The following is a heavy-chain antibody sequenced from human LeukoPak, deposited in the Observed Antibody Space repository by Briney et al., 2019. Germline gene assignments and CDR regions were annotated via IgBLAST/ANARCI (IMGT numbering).Heavy chain of an antibody. V-gene: IGHV1-69*06. CDR2: IIPIFGTA. CDR1: GGTFSSYA. J-gene: IGHJ2*01. D-gene: IGHD2-2*01. CDR3: ARGVVPAAGDWSFDL. Sequence: GASVKVSCKASGGTFSSYAISWVRQAPGQELEWMGGIIPIFGTANYAQKFQGRVTITADKSTSTAYMELSSLRSEDTAVYYCARGVVPAAGDWSFDLWGRGTLVTVSS.